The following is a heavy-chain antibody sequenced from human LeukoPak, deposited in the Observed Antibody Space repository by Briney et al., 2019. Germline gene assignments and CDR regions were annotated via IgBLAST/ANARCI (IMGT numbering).Heavy chain of an antibody. J-gene: IGHJ1*01. CDR3: ARDTDYYGSGRHGYFDH. Sequence: GGSLRLSCAASGLTISNNFMGWVRQAPGKGLEWVSLIYSGGSTYSADSVKGRFTISRDNSKNTLHLQMNSLRVEDAAVYYCARDTDYYGSGRHGYFDHWGQCTLVTVSS. CDR2: IYSGGST. V-gene: IGHV3-66*01. D-gene: IGHD3-10*01. CDR1: GLTISNNF.